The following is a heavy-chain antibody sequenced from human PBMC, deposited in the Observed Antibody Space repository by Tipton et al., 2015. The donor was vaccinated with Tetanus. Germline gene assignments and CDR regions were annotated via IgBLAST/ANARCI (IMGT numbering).Heavy chain of an antibody. D-gene: IGHD6-6*01. Sequence: SLRLSCAASGFTFSAYYMSWIRLAPGKGMEWISYKSHTGTTTYYSASVMGRFTVSRDNTKNSLYLEINSLRAEDTAVYYCAGSESRIAPRIPWGMDIWGQGTTVTVSS. V-gene: IGHV3-11*01. J-gene: IGHJ6*02. CDR2: KSHTGTTT. CDR1: GFTFSAYY. CDR3: AGSESRIAPRIPWGMDI.